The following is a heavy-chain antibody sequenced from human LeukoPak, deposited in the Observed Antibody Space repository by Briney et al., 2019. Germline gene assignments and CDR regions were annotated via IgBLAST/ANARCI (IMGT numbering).Heavy chain of an antibody. J-gene: IGHJ4*02. CDR1: GGSISSYY. D-gene: IGHD6-19*01. V-gene: IGHV4-59*01. Sequence: SETLSLTCTVSGGSISSYYWSWVRQPPGKGLEWIGYIYYSGSTNYNPSLKSRVTTSVDTSKNQFSLKLSSVTAADTAVYYCASRGYSSGWYPYRGQGTLVTVSS. CDR2: IYYSGST. CDR3: ASRGYSSGWYPY.